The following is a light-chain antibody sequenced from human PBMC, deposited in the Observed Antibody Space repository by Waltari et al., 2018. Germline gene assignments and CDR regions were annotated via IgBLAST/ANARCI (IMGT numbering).Light chain of an antibody. V-gene: IGKV3-20*01. Sequence: EIVLTQSTATLSLSPGERATLSCRASQSVTSISLTLYPQKLGQAPRLLIYGTSSRATGIPDWFSGSWSGTDCTLTISRLEPEDFAIYYCQQYDGEVVTFGGGTKVEI. J-gene: IGKJ4*01. CDR2: GTS. CDR3: QQYDGEVVT. CDR1: QSVTSIS.